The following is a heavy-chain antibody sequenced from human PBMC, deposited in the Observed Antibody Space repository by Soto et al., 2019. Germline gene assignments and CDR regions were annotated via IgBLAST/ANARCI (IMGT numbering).Heavy chain of an antibody. CDR2: FGSSAGSP. D-gene: IGHD3-9*01. CDR1: GFTFSHYA. CDR3: AKEGEASDIEAFDA. V-gene: IGHV3-23*01. Sequence: EVQLLESGGDLVQPGGSLRLSCAASGFTFSHYALSWVRQAPGKGLEWISGFGSSAGSPFYADSVKGRFTISRDNSKNTLYLQMNNLRAADTAKYFCAKEGEASDIEAFDAWGQGTLITVSS. J-gene: IGHJ3*01.